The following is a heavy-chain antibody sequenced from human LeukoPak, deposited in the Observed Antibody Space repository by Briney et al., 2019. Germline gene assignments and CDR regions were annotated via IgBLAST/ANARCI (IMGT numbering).Heavy chain of an antibody. D-gene: IGHD7-27*01. CDR2: ISSSSSYI. CDR3: AREPPGGGEIDY. CDR1: GFTFSSYS. Sequence: GGSLRLSCAASGFTFSSYSMNWVRQAPGKGLEWVSSISSSSSYIYYADSVKGRFTISRDNAKNSLYLQMNSLRAEDTAVYYCAREPPGGGEIDYWGQGTLVTVSS. V-gene: IGHV3-21*01. J-gene: IGHJ4*02.